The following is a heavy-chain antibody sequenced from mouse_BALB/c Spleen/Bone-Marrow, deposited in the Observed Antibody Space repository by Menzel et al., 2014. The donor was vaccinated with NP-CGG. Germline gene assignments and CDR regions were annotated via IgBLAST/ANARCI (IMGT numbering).Heavy chain of an antibody. CDR3: SSYAMDY. J-gene: IGHJ4*01. CDR2: IDPANGNT. CDR1: GFNIKDTY. V-gene: IGHV14-3*02. Sequence: VQLQQSGAELVKPGASVKLSCTASGFNIKDTYMHRVKQRPEQGLEWIGRIDPANGNTKYDPKFQGKATITADTSSNTAYLQLSSLTSEDTAVYYGSSYAMDYWGQGTSVTVSS.